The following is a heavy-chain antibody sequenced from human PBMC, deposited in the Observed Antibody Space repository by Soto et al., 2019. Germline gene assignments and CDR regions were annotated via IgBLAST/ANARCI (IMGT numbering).Heavy chain of an antibody. J-gene: IGHJ4*02. CDR3: ARGFQTLKDIVVVVAATPLSFDY. D-gene: IGHD2-15*01. V-gene: IGHV1-46*03. CDR1: GYTFTSYY. Sequence: ASVKVSCKASGYTFTSYYMHWVRQAPGQGLEWMGIINPSGGSTSYAQKFQGRVTMTRDTSTSTVYMELSSLRSEDTAVYYCARGFQTLKDIVVVVAATPLSFDYWGQGTLVTVSS. CDR2: INPSGGST.